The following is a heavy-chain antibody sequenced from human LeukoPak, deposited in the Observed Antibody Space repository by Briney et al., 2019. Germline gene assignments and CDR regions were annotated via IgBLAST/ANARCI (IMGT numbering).Heavy chain of an antibody. Sequence: SETLSLTCAVYGGSFSGYYWSWIRQPPGKGLGWIGEIDHSGFTNYNPSLKSRVAISVDTSKNQFSLKLSSVTAADTAVYYCARGPPRDYGTSGFYYNYWGQGTLVTVSS. D-gene: IGHD3-22*01. CDR2: IDHSGFT. CDR1: GGSFSGYY. CDR3: ARGPPRDYGTSGFYYNY. J-gene: IGHJ4*02. V-gene: IGHV4-34*01.